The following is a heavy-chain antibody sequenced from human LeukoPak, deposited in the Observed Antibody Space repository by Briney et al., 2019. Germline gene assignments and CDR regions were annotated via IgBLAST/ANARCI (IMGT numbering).Heavy chain of an antibody. V-gene: IGHV4-4*07. Sequence: KASETLSLTCTVSGGSIKNYYWSWIRQPAGKGLEWIGRIYTSGSTNYNPSLKSRVTMSLDTSKNQLSLKLTSVTAADTAVYFCAGRDYWGQGTLVTVSS. CDR1: GGSIKNYY. CDR3: AGRDY. J-gene: IGHJ4*02. CDR2: IYTSGST.